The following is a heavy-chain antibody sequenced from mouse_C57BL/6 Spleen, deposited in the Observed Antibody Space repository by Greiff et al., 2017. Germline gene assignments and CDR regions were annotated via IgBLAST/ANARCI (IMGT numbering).Heavy chain of an antibody. J-gene: IGHJ4*01. CDR3: ARYWYGSSPRAMEY. CDR1: GYTFTDYY. Sequence: VQLQQSGPVLVKPGASVKMSCKASGYTFTDYYMNWVKQSHGKSLEWIGVINPYNGGTSYNQKFKGKATLTVDTSSSTAYMELNSLTSEDSAVDYCARYWYGSSPRAMEYWGQGTSVT. D-gene: IGHD1-1*01. V-gene: IGHV1-19*01. CDR2: INPYNGGT.